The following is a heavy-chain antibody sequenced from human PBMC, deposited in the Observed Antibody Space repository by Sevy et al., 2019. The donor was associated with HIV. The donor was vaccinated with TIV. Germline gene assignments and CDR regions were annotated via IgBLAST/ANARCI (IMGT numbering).Heavy chain of an antibody. CDR1: GFTFSSYP. D-gene: IGHD2-2*02. Sequence: GGSLRLSCAASGFTFSSYPMNWVRQTPGKGLEWVSSISGISNYIYYADSMKGRFTFSRDNARNSLYLQMNSLRAEDTAVYYCARNNCSITNCYMGDVFDIWGQGTMVTVSS. J-gene: IGHJ3*02. V-gene: IGHV3-21*01. CDR2: ISGISNYI. CDR3: ARNNCSITNCYMGDVFDI.